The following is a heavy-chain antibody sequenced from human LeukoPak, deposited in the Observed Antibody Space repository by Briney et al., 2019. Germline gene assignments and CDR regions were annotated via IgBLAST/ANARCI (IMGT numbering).Heavy chain of an antibody. CDR1: GYTVTSYY. D-gene: IGHD6-19*01. Sequence: SAKVSCKASGYTVTSYYMHWVRQAPGQGLEWMGGIIPIFGTANYAQKFQGRVTITADESTSTAYMELSSLRSEDTAVYYCARSAQYYFDYWGQGTLVTVSS. V-gene: IGHV1-69*13. CDR3: ARSAQYYFDY. J-gene: IGHJ4*02. CDR2: IIPIFGTA.